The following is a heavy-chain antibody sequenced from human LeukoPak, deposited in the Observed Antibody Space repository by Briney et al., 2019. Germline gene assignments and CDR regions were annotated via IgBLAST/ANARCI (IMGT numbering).Heavy chain of an antibody. CDR3: ASSGYYVDFDY. CDR2: ISSSSDYI. Sequence: GGSLRLSCAASGFTFSSYNMNWVRQAPGKGLEWVSSISSSSDYIYYADSVKGRFTISRDNAKNSLYLQMNSLRAEDTAVYYCASSGYYVDFDYWGQGTLVTVSS. CDR1: GFTFSSYN. V-gene: IGHV3-21*01. J-gene: IGHJ4*02. D-gene: IGHD3-22*01.